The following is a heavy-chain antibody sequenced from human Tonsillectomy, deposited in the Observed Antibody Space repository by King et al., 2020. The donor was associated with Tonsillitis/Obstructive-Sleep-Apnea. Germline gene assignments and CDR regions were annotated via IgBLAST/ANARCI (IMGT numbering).Heavy chain of an antibody. CDR1: GYSFTSYW. Sequence: QLVQSGAEVKKPGESLRISCKGSGYSFTSYWISWVRQMPGKGLEWMGRIDPSDSYTNYSPSFQGHVTISADKSISTAYLQWSSLKASDTAMYYCARQPAMGDSITGTTWFYYYYMDVWGKGTTVTVSS. J-gene: IGHJ6*03. CDR2: IDPSDSYT. D-gene: IGHD1-7*01. CDR3: ARQPAMGDSITGTTWFYYYYMDV. V-gene: IGHV5-10-1*01.